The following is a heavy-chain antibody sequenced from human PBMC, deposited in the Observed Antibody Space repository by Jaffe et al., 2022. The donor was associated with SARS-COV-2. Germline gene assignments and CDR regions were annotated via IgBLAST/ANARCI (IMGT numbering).Heavy chain of an antibody. CDR3: AREKWRTFDFDS. D-gene: IGHD1-26*01. Sequence: EVQLLESGGGLVQPGGSLRLSCVASGFMVTSHAMSWVRQAPGKGLEWVSVLSGSADYIHYADSVKDRFTISRDISKNTLYLQMNTLRVEDTAVYYCAREKWRTFDFDSWGQGTLVTVSS. V-gene: IGHV3-23*01. CDR2: LSGSADYI. CDR1: GFMVTSHA. J-gene: IGHJ4*02.